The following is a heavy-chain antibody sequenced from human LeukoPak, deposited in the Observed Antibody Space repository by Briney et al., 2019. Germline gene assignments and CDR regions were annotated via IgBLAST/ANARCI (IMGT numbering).Heavy chain of an antibody. V-gene: IGHV3-21*01. J-gene: IGHJ6*03. Sequence: GGSLRLSCAASGFTFSTYSMNWVRQAPGKGLEWVSSISSSSSYIYYADSVKGRFTISRDNAKNSLYLQMNSLRAEDTAVYYCARGVPYYHYMDVWGKGTTVTVSS. CDR3: ARGVPYYHYMDV. CDR2: ISSSSSYI. CDR1: GFTFSTYS.